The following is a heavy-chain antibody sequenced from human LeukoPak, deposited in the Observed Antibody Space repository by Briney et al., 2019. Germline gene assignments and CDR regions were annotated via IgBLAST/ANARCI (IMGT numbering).Heavy chain of an antibody. CDR2: IYYSGST. D-gene: IGHD6-19*01. CDR1: GGSISSSSYY. V-gene: IGHV4-39*07. Sequence: PSETLSLTCTVSGGSISSSSYYWGWIRQPPGKGLEWIGSIYYSGSTYYNPSLKSRVTISVDTSKDQFSLKLSSVTAADTAVYYCARGACSSGCFLEDDAFDIWGQGTMVTVSS. CDR3: ARGACSSGCFLEDDAFDI. J-gene: IGHJ3*02.